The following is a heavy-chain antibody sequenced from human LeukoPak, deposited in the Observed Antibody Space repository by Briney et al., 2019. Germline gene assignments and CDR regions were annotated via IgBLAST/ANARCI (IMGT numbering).Heavy chain of an antibody. CDR1: GFTFSNAW. V-gene: IGHV3-15*01. CDR3: TTNTDYGGNGGY. J-gene: IGHJ4*02. D-gene: IGHD4-23*01. CDR2: IKSKTDGGTT. Sequence: GGSLRLSCAGSGFTFSNAWMSWVRQAPGKGLEGVGRIKSKTDGGTTDYAAPVKGRFTISRDDSKNTLYLQMNSPKTEDTAVYYCTTNTDYGGNGGYWAQGTLVTVSS.